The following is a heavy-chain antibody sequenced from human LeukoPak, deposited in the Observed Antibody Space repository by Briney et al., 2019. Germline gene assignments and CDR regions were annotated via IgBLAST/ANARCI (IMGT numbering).Heavy chain of an antibody. CDR3: ASPLKGIAARPRGTLSY. CDR2: ISYDGSNK. D-gene: IGHD6-6*01. CDR1: GFTFSSYA. V-gene: IGHV3-30-3*01. J-gene: IGHJ4*02. Sequence: SGGSLRLSCAASGFTFSSYAMHWVRQAPGKGLEWVAVISYDGSNKYYADSVKGRFTISRDNSKNTLYLQMNSLRAEDTAVYYCASPLKGIAARPRGTLSYWGQGTLVTVSS.